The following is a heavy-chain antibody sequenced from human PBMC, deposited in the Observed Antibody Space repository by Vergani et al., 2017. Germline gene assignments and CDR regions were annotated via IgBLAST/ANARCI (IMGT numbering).Heavy chain of an antibody. CDR1: GFTFNQYG. CDR3: ARDLRLLYKQFDP. Sequence: QVQLVESGGGVVQPGRSLRLSCAASGFTFNQYGMHWVRQAPGKGLEWVAVTWYDGNNKQYADSVKGRFTISRDNSKSTMYLQMNSLRDENTGVYYCARDLRLLYKQFDPWGQGTLVTVSS. J-gene: IGHJ5*02. D-gene: IGHD5-12*01. CDR2: TWYDGNNK. V-gene: IGHV3-33*01.